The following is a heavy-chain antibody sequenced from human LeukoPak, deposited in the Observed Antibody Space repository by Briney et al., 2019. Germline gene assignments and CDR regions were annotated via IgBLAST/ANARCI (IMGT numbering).Heavy chain of an antibody. J-gene: IGHJ4*02. CDR3: ARDYNANLDY. V-gene: IGHV3-7*01. CDR1: GFTFSSYW. Sequence: PGGSLRLCCAASGFTFSSYWMSWVRQAAGKGLEWVANIKQDGSEKYYVDSVKGRFTISRDNAKNSLHLQMNSLRAEDTAVYYCARDYNANLDYWGQGTLVTVSS. D-gene: IGHD3-10*01. CDR2: IKQDGSEK.